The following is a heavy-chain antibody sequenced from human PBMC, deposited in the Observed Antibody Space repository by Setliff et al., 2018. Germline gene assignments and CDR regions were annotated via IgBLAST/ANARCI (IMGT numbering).Heavy chain of an antibody. CDR2: IYPSNSNI. CDR3: VRAGSGIGGDLDY. CDR1: GYSFTDYW. D-gene: IGHD3-10*01. Sequence: PGESLKISCKASGYSFTDYWIAWVRQMPGKGLEWMGIIYPSNSNIKYSPSFEAQITFSVDKSITTAYLQWSSLKASDSATYFCVRAGSGIGGDLDYWGQGTLVTVSS. V-gene: IGHV5-51*01. J-gene: IGHJ4*02.